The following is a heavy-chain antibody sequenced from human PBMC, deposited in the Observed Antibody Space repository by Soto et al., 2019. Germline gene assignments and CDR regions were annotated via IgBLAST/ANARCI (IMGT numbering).Heavy chain of an antibody. Sequence: QVQLQESGPGLVKPSQTLSLTCTVSGGSISSGGYYWSWIRQHPGKGLEWIGYIYYSGSTYYNPSIKSWGTIPVETSKNQFAVKLSSVTAADTAVYCCARVRGINWFDPWRQGTQGTVSS. V-gene: IGHV4-31*03. CDR2: IYYSGST. CDR3: ARVRGINWFDP. J-gene: IGHJ5*02. CDR1: GGSISSGGYY. D-gene: IGHD3-10*01.